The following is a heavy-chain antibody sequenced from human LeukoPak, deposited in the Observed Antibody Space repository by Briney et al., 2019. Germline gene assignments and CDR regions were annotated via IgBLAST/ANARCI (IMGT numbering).Heavy chain of an antibody. V-gene: IGHV4-34*01. CDR3: ARTEMATKVYYFDY. D-gene: IGHD5-24*01. CDR1: GGSISSYY. J-gene: IGHJ4*02. Sequence: PSETLSLTCTVSGGSISSYYWSWIRQPPGKGLEWIGEINHSGSTNYNPSLKSRVTISVDTSKNQFSLKLSSVTAADTAVYYCARTEMATKVYYFDYWGQGTLVTVSS. CDR2: INHSGST.